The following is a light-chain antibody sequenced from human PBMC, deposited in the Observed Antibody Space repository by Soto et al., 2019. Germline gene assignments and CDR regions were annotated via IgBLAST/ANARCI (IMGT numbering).Light chain of an antibody. Sequence: QAVVTQPPSASGTPGQRVTISCSGSSSNIGSNTVNWYQQFPGAAPKLLIYSNYQRPSGVPDRFSGSKSGTSASLAISGLQSEDEADYSCAVWDDSLNAWVFGGGTKVTVL. CDR1: SSNIGSNT. V-gene: IGLV1-44*01. J-gene: IGLJ3*02. CDR3: AVWDDSLNAWV. CDR2: SNY.